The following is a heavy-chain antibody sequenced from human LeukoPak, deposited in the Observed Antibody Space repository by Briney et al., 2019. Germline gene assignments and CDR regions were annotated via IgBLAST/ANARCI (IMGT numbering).Heavy chain of an antibody. V-gene: IGHV3-13*01. CDR1: GFTFSSYD. CDR3: ARVRESSPYYYYYYYMDV. D-gene: IGHD1-26*01. J-gene: IGHJ6*03. CDR2: IGTAGDT. Sequence: PGGSLRLSCAASGFTFSSYDMHWVRQATGKGLEWVSAIGTAGDTYYPGSVKGRFTISRENAKNSLYLQMNSLRAGDTAVYYCARVRESSPYYYYYYYMDVWGKGTTVTVSS.